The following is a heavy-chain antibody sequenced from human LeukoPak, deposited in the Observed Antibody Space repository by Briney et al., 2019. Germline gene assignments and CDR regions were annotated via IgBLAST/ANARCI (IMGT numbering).Heavy chain of an antibody. V-gene: IGHV3-48*03. Sequence: GGSLRLSCEASGFTFSSYEMSWVRQAPGKGLEWVSYISIGGDTIHYADSVKGRFTISRDNAKKSLYLQMNSLRAEDTAVYYCARPLGYSGSGSYYAYWGQGTLATVSA. CDR2: ISIGGDTI. CDR3: ARPLGYSGSGSYYAY. D-gene: IGHD3-10*01. J-gene: IGHJ4*02. CDR1: GFTFSSYE.